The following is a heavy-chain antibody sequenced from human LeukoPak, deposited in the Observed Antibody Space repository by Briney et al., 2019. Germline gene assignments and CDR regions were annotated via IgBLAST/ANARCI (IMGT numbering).Heavy chain of an antibody. CDR2: ISYDGSNK. Sequence: TGGSLRLSCAASGFTFSSYAMHWVRQAPGKGLEWVAVISYDGSNKYYADSVKGRFTISRDNSKNTLYLQMNSLRAEDTAVYYCARVFKMASPRHYFDYWGQGTLVTVSS. CDR1: GFTFSSYA. J-gene: IGHJ4*02. D-gene: IGHD2-8*01. V-gene: IGHV3-30-3*01. CDR3: ARVFKMASPRHYFDY.